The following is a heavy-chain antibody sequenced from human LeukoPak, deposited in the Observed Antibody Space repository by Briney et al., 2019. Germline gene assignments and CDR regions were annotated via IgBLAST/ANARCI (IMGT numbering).Heavy chain of an antibody. CDR3: ARQVDSTMALPDY. Sequence: ASVKVSCTASGYTFASYGVTWVRQAPGQGLEWMGWISAYNGNTNYARKFQGRVTMTTDTSTSTAYMELRSLRSDDTAVYYCARQVDSTMALPDYWGQGTLVTVSS. V-gene: IGHV1-18*01. J-gene: IGHJ4*02. D-gene: IGHD3-10*01. CDR2: ISAYNGNT. CDR1: GYTFASYG.